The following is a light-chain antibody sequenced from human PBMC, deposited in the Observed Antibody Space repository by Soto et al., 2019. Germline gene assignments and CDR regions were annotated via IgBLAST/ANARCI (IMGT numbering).Light chain of an antibody. CDR1: SSNIESHS. CDR3: ATWDDGLSALL. J-gene: IGLJ2*01. Sequence: QSVLPHPPSACCTPGHRASISCSGTSSNIESHSVDWYQHFPGSAPKLVIYSNDQRPSGVPDRFSGSKSGTSASLVISGLQSEDDADYYCATWDDGLSALLFGGGTKATV. V-gene: IGLV1-44*01. CDR2: SND.